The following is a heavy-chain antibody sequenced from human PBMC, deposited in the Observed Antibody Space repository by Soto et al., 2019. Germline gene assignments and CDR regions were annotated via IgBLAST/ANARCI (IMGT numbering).Heavy chain of an antibody. J-gene: IGHJ6*02. D-gene: IGHD4-17*01. CDR3: WRQGIDYLHGLVDV. CDR2: VYYTGDT. V-gene: IGHV4-59*08. Sequence: QVQLQQSGPRLVKPSETLSLTCTVSSGPDRSHNWGWIRQPPGRGLEWIGYVYYTGDTAYNPSLRSRVSISAETSTNDISLTLSSVTAADTAVYYWWRQGIDYLHGLVDVWGQWTTVSVSS. CDR1: SGPDRSHN.